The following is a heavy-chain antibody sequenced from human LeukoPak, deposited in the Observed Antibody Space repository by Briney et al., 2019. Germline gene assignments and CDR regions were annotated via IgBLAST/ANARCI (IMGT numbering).Heavy chain of an antibody. CDR2: IRSDGSST. Sequence: GGSLRLSCAASVFTPSSYWMNWVRQTLGKGLVWVARIRSDGSSTTYADSVKGRFTISRDNAKNTLFLQMNSLGAEDTAVYYVARGTGYIVFACWGQGTLVTVSS. D-gene: IGHD3/OR15-3a*01. V-gene: IGHV3-74*01. CDR3: ARGTGYIVFAC. CDR1: VFTPSSYW. J-gene: IGHJ4*02.